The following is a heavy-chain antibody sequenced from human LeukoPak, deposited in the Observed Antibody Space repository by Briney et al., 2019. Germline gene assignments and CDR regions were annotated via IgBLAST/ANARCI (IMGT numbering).Heavy chain of an antibody. D-gene: IGHD3-10*02. CDR3: AELGITMIGGV. CDR1: GFTFSGHW. J-gene: IGHJ6*04. CDR2: INERGTDS. V-gene: IGHV3-74*03. Sequence: PGGSLRLSCTAPGFTFSGHWIHWVRQPPGMGLVWVSRINERGTDSMYAESVKGRFTISRDNAKNSLYLQMNSLRAEDTAVYYCAELGITMIGGVWGKGTTVTISS.